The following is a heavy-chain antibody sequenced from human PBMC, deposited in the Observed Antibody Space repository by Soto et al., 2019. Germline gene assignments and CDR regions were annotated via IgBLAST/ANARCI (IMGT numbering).Heavy chain of an antibody. Sequence: GKGLEWVAVISYDGSNKYYADSVKGRFTISRDNPKNALYLQMNSLRAEDTAVYYCARMVYATSKWEGYYYYGMDVWGQGTTVTVSS. CDR3: ARMVYATSKWEGYYYYGMDV. V-gene: IGHV3-30*03. J-gene: IGHJ6*02. D-gene: IGHD2-8*01. CDR2: ISYDGSNK.